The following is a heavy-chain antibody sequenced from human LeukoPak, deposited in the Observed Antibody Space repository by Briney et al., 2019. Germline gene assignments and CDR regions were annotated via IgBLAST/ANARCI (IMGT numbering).Heavy chain of an antibody. Sequence: GRSLRLSCAASGFTFSSYGMHWVRQAPGKGLEWVAVIWYDGSNKYYADSVKGRFTISRDNSKNTLYLQMNSLRAEDTAVYYCAKGTAAADLFDYWGQGTLVTVSS. D-gene: IGHD6-13*01. CDR3: AKGTAAADLFDY. J-gene: IGHJ4*02. CDR2: IWYDGSNK. CDR1: GFTFSSYG. V-gene: IGHV3-33*06.